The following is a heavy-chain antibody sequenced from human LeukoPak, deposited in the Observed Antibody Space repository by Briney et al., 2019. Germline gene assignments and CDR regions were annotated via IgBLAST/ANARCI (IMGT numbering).Heavy chain of an antibody. Sequence: GASVKVSCKASGYTFTSYGISWVRQAPGQGLEWMGWISAYNGNTNYAQKLQGRVTVTTDTSTSTAYMELRSLRSDDTAVYYCARATVLRFLEWLGAFDIWGQGTMVTVSS. CDR3: ARATVLRFLEWLGAFDI. J-gene: IGHJ3*02. V-gene: IGHV1-18*01. CDR1: GYTFTSYG. CDR2: ISAYNGNT. D-gene: IGHD3-3*01.